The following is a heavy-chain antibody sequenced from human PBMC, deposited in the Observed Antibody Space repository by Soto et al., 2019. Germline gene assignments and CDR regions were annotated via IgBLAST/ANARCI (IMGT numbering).Heavy chain of an antibody. V-gene: IGHV3-15*01. Sequence: EVQLVESGVGLVKPGGSLRLSCAASGFTFSNAWMSWVRQAPGKGLEWVGRIKSKTDGGTTDYAAPVKGRFTISRDDSKNTLYLQMNSLKPEDTAVYYCTTDIAVGFGYDAFDIWGQGTMVTVSS. CDR1: GFTFSNAW. D-gene: IGHD6-19*01. CDR3: TTDIAVGFGYDAFDI. CDR2: IKSKTDGGTT. J-gene: IGHJ3*02.